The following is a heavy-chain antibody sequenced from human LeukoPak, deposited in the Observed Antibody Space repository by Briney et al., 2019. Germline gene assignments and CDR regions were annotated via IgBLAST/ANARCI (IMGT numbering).Heavy chain of an antibody. CDR2: INHSGST. V-gene: IGHV4-34*01. J-gene: IGHJ5*02. CDR3: ARGPAGDCTNGVCSRGFDP. CDR1: GFTFSNAW. Sequence: GSLRLSCAASGFTFSNAWMSWIRQPPGKGLEWIGEINHSGSTNYNPSLKSRVTISVDTSKNQFSLKLSSVTAADTAVYYCARGPAGDCTNGVCSRGFDPWGQGTLVTVSS. D-gene: IGHD2-8*01.